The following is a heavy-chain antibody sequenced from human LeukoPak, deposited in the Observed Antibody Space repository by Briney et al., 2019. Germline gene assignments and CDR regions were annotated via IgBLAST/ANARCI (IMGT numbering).Heavy chain of an antibody. Sequence: GGSLRLSCAASGFTFSGSAMHWVRQASGKGLEWVGRIRSKANSYATAYAASVKGRFTISRDDSKNTAYLQMNSLKTEDTAVYYCTSASASTVTTPPHCYYYYYMDVWGKGTTVTVSS. CDR2: IRSKANSYAT. J-gene: IGHJ6*03. D-gene: IGHD4-17*01. CDR3: TSASASTVTTPPHCYYYYYMDV. V-gene: IGHV3-73*01. CDR1: GFTFSGSA.